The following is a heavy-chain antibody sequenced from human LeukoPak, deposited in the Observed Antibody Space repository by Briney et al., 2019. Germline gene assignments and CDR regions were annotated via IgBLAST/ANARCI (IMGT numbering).Heavy chain of an antibody. CDR2: IYSGGST. V-gene: IGHV3-53*01. CDR1: GFTVSSNY. CDR3: ASSPFDYYDSSGVDY. J-gene: IGHJ4*02. D-gene: IGHD3-22*01. Sequence: GGSLRLSCAASGFTVSSNYMSWVRQAPGKGLEWVSVIYSGGSTYYADSVKGRFTISRDNSKNTLYLQMNSLRAEDTAVYYCASSPFDYYDSSGVDYWGQGTLVTVSS.